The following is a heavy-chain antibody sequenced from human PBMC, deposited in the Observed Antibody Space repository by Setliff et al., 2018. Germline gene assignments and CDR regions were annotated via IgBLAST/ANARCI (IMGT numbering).Heavy chain of an antibody. CDR2: INHSGSG. CDR3: ARQRRIWNDLDYFDY. V-gene: IGHV4-34*01. CDR1: GGSFDTYY. J-gene: IGHJ4*02. D-gene: IGHD1-1*01. Sequence: SETLSLTCTVYGGSFDTYYWSWIRQPPGKGLEWFGEINHSGSGDYNPSFKGRVTISVDTSKKQFSLTLTSVTAADTALYYCARQRRIWNDLDYFDYWGQGTLVTVSS.